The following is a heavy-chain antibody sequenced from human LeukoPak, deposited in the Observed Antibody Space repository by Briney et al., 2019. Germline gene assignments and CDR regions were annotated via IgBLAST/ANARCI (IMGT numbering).Heavy chain of an antibody. Sequence: SETLSLTCTVSGGSISSSSYYWGWIRQPPGKGLEWIGSIYYSGSTYYNPSLKSRVTISVDTSKNQFSLKLSSVTAADTAVYYCARDERGFGYWGQGTLVTVSS. CDR2: IYYSGST. V-gene: IGHV4-39*07. D-gene: IGHD3-10*01. CDR3: ARDERGFGY. CDR1: GGSISSSSYY. J-gene: IGHJ4*02.